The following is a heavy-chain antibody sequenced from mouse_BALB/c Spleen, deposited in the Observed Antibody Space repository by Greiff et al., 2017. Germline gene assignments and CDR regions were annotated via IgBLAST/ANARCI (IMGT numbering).Heavy chain of an antibody. V-gene: IGHV3-8*02. CDR1: GDSITSGY. CDR3: ARSSDYYGSSLAY. CDR2: ISYSGST. Sequence: EVKLQESGPSLVKPSQTLSLTCSVTGDSITSGYWNWIRKFPGNKLEYMGYISYSGSTYYNPSLKSRISITRDTSKNQYYLQLNSVTTEDTAKYYCARSSDYYGSSLAYWGQGTLVTVSA. D-gene: IGHD1-1*01. J-gene: IGHJ3*01.